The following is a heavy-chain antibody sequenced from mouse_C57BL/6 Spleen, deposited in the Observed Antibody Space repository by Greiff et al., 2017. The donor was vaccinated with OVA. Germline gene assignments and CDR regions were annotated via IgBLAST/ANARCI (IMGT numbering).Heavy chain of an antibody. CDR2: IHPNSGST. D-gene: IGHD1-1*01. CDR3: ARERGTTVVAPFDY. CDR1: GYTFTSYW. Sequence: QVQLQQSGAELVKPGASVKLSCKASGYTFTSYWMHWVKQRPGQGLEWIGMIHPNSGSTNYNEKFKSKATLTVDKSSSTAYMQLSSLTSEDSAVYYCARERGTTVVAPFDYWGQGTTLTVSS. V-gene: IGHV1-64*01. J-gene: IGHJ2*01.